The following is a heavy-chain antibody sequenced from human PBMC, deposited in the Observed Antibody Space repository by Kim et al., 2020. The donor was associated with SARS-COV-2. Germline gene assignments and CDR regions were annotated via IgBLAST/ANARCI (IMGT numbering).Heavy chain of an antibody. V-gene: IGHV4-34*01. CDR2: INHSGST. J-gene: IGHJ4*02. D-gene: IGHD3-3*01. Sequence: SETLSLTCAVYGGSFSGYYWSWIRQPPGKGLEWIGEINHSGSTNYNPSLKSRVTISVDTSKNQFSLKLSSVTAADTAVYYCARGPVTIFGVVIPYYFDYWGQGTLVTVSS. CDR1: GGSFSGYY. CDR3: ARGPVTIFGVVIPYYFDY.